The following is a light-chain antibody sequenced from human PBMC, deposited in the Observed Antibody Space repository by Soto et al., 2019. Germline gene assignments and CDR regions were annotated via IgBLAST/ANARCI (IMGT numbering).Light chain of an antibody. Sequence: QSALTQPASVSGSPGQSITISCTGTSSDVGGYNYVSWYQQHSGKAPKLIIYDVSNRPSGVSNRFSASKSDNTASLTISGLQAEDEADYYCSSYTSSSTVVFGGGTKLTVL. V-gene: IGLV2-14*01. CDR3: SSYTSSSTVV. J-gene: IGLJ2*01. CDR1: SSDVGGYNY. CDR2: DVS.